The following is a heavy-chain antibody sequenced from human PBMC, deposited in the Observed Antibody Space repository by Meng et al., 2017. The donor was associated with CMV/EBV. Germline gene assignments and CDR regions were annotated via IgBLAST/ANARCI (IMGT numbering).Heavy chain of an antibody. J-gene: IGHJ6*02. CDR1: GYTFTSYD. D-gene: IGHD3-3*01. Sequence: ASVKVSCKASGYTFTSYDINWVRQATGQGLEWMGWMNPNSGNTGYAQKFQGRVTITRNTSISTAYMELSSLRSEDTAVYYCARGKRYYDFWSGYYNDYGMDVWGQETTVTVSS. CDR3: ARGKRYYDFWSGYYNDYGMDV. CDR2: MNPNSGNT. V-gene: IGHV1-8*03.